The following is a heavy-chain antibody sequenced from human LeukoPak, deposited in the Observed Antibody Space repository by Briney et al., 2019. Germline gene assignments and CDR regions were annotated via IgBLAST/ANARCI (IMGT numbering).Heavy chain of an antibody. CDR2: INPNSGGT. CDR3: ARGATYYYDSSGYFYPHPPEYFQH. J-gene: IGHJ1*01. Sequence: ASVKVSCKASGYTFTGYYMHWVRQAPGQGLEWMGWINPNSGGTNYAQKFQGRVTMTRDTSISTAYMELSRLRSDDTAVYYCARGATYYYDSSGYFYPHPPEYFQHWGQGTLVTVSS. V-gene: IGHV1-2*02. CDR1: GYTFTGYY. D-gene: IGHD3-22*01.